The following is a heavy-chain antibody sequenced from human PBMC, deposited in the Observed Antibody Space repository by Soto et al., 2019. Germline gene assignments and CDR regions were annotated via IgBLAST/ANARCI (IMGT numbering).Heavy chain of an antibody. V-gene: IGHV4-31*03. CDR1: GGSISSGGYD. CDR2: IYYSGST. J-gene: IGHJ4*02. Sequence: SETLSLTCTVSGGSISSGGYDCSWIRQQPGKGLEWIGYIYYSGSTYYTPSLKSRVTISVDTSKNQFSLKLSSVTAADTAVYDCARTRTEPYYFDYWGQGTLVTVSS. CDR3: ARTRTEPYYFDY.